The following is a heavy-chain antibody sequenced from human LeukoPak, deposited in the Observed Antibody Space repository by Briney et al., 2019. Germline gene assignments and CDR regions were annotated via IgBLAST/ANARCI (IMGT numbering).Heavy chain of an antibody. D-gene: IGHD6-13*01. CDR2: IYYSGST. Sequence: PSETLSLTCTVSGGSISSYYWSWLRQPPGKGLEWIGYIYYSGSTNYNPSLKSRVTISVDTSKNQFSLKLSSVTAADTAVYYCARVGSSSSWWVYFDYWGQGTLVTVSS. V-gene: IGHV4-59*01. CDR1: GGSISSYY. CDR3: ARVGSSSSWWVYFDY. J-gene: IGHJ4*02.